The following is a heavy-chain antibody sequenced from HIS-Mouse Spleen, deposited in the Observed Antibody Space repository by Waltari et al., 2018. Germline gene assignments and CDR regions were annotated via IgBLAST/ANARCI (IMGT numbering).Heavy chain of an antibody. CDR2: SSSSSSYI. Sequence: EVQLVESGGGLVKPGGSLRLSCAASGFTFSSYSMNWVRQAPGKWLEWVSSSSSSSSYIDYADSVKGRVTISVDTAKNQFSLKLSSVTAADTAVYYCAREIPYSSSWYDWYFDLWGRGTLVTVSS. V-gene: IGHV3-21*04. D-gene: IGHD6-13*01. CDR1: GFTFSSYS. J-gene: IGHJ2*01. CDR3: AREIPYSSSWYDWYFDL.